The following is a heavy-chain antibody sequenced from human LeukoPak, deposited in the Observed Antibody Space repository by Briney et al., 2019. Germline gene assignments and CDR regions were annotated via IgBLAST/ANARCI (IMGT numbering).Heavy chain of an antibody. CDR1: GFTFSSYA. J-gene: IGHJ4*02. CDR3: AKDDSSGYYYGSFDY. CDR2: ISGSGGST. Sequence: GGSLRLSCAASGFTFSSYAMFWVRQAPGQGLEWVSAISGSGGSTYYADSVKGRFTISRDNSKNTLYLQMNSLRAEDTAVYYCAKDDSSGYYYGSFDYWGQGTLVTVSS. V-gene: IGHV3-23*01. D-gene: IGHD3-22*01.